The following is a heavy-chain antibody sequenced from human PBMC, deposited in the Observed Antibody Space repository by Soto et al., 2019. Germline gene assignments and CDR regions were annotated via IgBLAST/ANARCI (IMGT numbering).Heavy chain of an antibody. J-gene: IGHJ6*02. Sequence: SETLSLTCTVSGGSISSYYWSWIRQPPGKGLEWIGYIYYSGSTNYNPSLKSRVTISVDTSKNQFSLKLSSVTAADTAVYYCARAGDYKYYYYGIDVWCQGTTVTASS. CDR3: ARAGDYKYYYYGIDV. V-gene: IGHV4-59*01. D-gene: IGHD4-17*01. CDR1: GGSISSYY. CDR2: IYYSGST.